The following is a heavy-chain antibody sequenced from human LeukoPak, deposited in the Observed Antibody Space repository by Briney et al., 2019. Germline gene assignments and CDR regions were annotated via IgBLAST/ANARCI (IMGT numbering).Heavy chain of an antibody. Sequence: GGSLRLSCAASGLTVSSNYMSWVRQGPGKGLEWVSVIYSGGSTYYADSVKGRFTISRDNAKNSLYLQMNSLRDEDTAVYYCARALTPYSSSWSGDYWGQGTLVTVSS. CDR3: ARALTPYSSSWSGDY. J-gene: IGHJ4*02. V-gene: IGHV3-53*01. CDR1: GLTVSSNY. D-gene: IGHD6-13*01. CDR2: IYSGGST.